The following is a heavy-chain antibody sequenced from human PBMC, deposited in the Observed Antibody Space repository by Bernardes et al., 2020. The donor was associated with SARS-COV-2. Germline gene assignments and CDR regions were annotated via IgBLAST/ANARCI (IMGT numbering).Heavy chain of an antibody. CDR3: ARDLYTKNMGYYYNGMNV. D-gene: IGHD2-8*01. V-gene: IGHV3-7*01. CDR1: GFTFSSYG. Sequence: GGSLRLSCAASGFTFSSYGMHWVRQAPGKGLEWVANIKEDGSEKYYVDSMKGRFTISRDNAKNSVYLQMSSLRAEDTAVYYCARDLYTKNMGYYYNGMNVWGQGTTVTVSS. J-gene: IGHJ6*02. CDR2: IKEDGSEK.